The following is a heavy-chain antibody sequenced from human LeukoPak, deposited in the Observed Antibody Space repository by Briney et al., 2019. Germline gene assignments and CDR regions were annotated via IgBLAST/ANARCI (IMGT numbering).Heavy chain of an antibody. CDR2: INSSGGST. CDR3: ARLGIGYYYYMDV. D-gene: IGHD7-27*01. CDR1: GYTFTSYY. J-gene: IGHJ6*03. Sequence: ASVKVSCKASGYTFTSYYMHWVRQAPGQGLEWMGIINSSGGSTSYAQKFQGRVTMTRDTSTSTVYMELRSLRSDDTAVYYCARLGIGYYYYMDVWGKGTTVTVSS. V-gene: IGHV1-46*01.